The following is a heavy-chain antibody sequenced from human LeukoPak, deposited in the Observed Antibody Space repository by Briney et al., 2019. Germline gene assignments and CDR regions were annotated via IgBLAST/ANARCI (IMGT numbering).Heavy chain of an antibody. J-gene: IGHJ4*02. CDR3: ARAPSDPASPYCGGDCSTDY. CDR1: GFTFSSYA. V-gene: IGHV3-30-3*01. Sequence: PGRSLRLSCAASGFTFSSYAMRWVRQAPGKGLEWVAVISYDGSNKYYADSVKGRFTISRDNSKNTLYLQMNSLRAEDTAVYYCARAPSDPASPYCGGDCSTDYWGQGTLVTVSS. CDR2: ISYDGSNK. D-gene: IGHD2-21*01.